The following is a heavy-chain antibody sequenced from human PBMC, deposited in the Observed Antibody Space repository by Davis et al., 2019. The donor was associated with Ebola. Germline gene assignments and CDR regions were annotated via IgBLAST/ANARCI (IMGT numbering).Heavy chain of an antibody. CDR1: GGSISSYY. D-gene: IGHD3-3*01. V-gene: IGHV4-59*08. CDR2: IYYSGST. J-gene: IGHJ6*02. Sequence: SETLSLTCTVSGGSISSYYWSWIRQPPGKGLEWIGYIYYSGSTNYNPSLKSRVTISVDTSKNQFSLKLSSVTAADTAVYYCARLYDFWSGYYNQWGQGTTVTGSS. CDR3: ARLYDFWSGYYNQ.